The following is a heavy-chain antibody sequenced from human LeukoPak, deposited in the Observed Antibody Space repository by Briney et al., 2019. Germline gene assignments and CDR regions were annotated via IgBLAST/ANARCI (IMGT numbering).Heavy chain of an antibody. Sequence: SGVSLRLSCAASGFSFDDYPMHWVRQAPGKGLEWVSLINGDGGKTFYADSVRGRFTISRDNSKNSLYLQMNSLRTEDTALYYCAKEIDTLGTNAFDIWGQGTIVTVSS. CDR1: GFSFDDYP. D-gene: IGHD2-15*01. J-gene: IGHJ3*02. CDR3: AKEIDTLGTNAFDI. V-gene: IGHV3-43*02. CDR2: INGDGGKT.